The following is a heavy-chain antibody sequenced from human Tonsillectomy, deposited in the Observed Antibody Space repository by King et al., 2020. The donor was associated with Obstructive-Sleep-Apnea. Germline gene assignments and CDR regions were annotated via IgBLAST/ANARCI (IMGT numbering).Heavy chain of an antibody. J-gene: IGHJ4*02. D-gene: IGHD2-21*01. CDR3: ARGPSLGEENDY. CDR2: IYYSGST. CDR1: GASISTSYY. V-gene: IGHV4-39*07. Sequence: LQLQESGPGLVKPSETLSLTCTVSGASISTSYYWTWIRQPPGKGLEWIGTIYYSGSTYYNPSLKSRLTISVDTSKNQFSLNLSSVTAADTAVYYCARGPSLGEENDYWGQGTLVTVSS.